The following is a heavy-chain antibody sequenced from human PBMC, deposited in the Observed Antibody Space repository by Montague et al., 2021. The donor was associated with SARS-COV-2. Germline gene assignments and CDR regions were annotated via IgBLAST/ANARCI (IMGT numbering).Heavy chain of an antibody. D-gene: IGHD3/OR15-3a*01. Sequence: SLRLSCAASGFTFSYYAMNWVRQAPGKGLEWVSGIYGVGSTDYRDSVKGRFTISRDDSKEELYLRMNSLRVEDTAVYYCVKGKFFNDLWGQGTLVTVSS. V-gene: IGHV3-23*03. J-gene: IGHJ4*02. CDR1: GFTFSYYA. CDR2: IYGVGST. CDR3: VKGKFFNDL.